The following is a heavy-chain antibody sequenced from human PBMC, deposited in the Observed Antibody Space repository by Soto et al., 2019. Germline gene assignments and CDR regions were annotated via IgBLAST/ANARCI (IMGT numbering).Heavy chain of an antibody. CDR1: GYTFMYYW. CDR3: ASTGPEGYYYGMDV. V-gene: IGHV5-10-1*01. CDR2: IDSSDAST. J-gene: IGHJ6*02. D-gene: IGHD3-9*01. Sequence: PVASRTLSCQTSGYTFMYYWIGWVRQTPDKGLEWMGRIDSSDASTNYSPSLQGHVTISADKSISTAYLQWSSLKASDTAMYYCASTGPEGYYYGMDVWGQGTTVTVS.